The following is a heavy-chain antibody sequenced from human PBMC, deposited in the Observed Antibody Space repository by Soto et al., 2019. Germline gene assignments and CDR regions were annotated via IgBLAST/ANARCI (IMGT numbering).Heavy chain of an antibody. CDR1: GFTFSSYS. CDR3: VNPVYCGGDCYSEAFDL. D-gene: IGHD2-21*02. Sequence: GVLRLSCAASGFTFSSYSVNCVRQAPGPGLEGGSSMSSSSSYIDYADSVKGRFTISRDNAKKSLYLQMNSLIAEDTAVYYCVNPVYCGGDCYSEAFDLWGQGTMVTVSS. V-gene: IGHV3-21*01. CDR2: MSSSSSYI. J-gene: IGHJ3*01.